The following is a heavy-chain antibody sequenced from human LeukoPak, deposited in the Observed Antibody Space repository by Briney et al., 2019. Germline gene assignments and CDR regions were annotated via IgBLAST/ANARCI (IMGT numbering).Heavy chain of an antibody. D-gene: IGHD3-22*01. CDR1: GGSISSYY. CDR3: ARIYYDSSGYYFDY. V-gene: IGHV4-59*01. Sequence: SETLSLTCTVSGGSISSYYWSWIRQPPGKGLEWIGYNYYSGSTNYNPSLKSRVTISVDTSKNQFSLKLSSVTAADTAVYYCARIYYDSSGYYFDYWGQGTLVTVSS. J-gene: IGHJ4*02. CDR2: NYYSGST.